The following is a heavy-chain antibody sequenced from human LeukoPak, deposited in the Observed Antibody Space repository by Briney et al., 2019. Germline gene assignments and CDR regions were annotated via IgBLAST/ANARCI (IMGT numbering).Heavy chain of an antibody. J-gene: IGHJ6*04. CDR2: ISSSSSYI. CDR1: GFTFSSYC. Sequence: RGSLRLSCAASGFTFSSYCMSWVRQAAGEGLEWVGSISSSSSYIYYADSVKGRFTIATDKSTNTPYLQMNTLRAEDTAGYYGAAGGVYSYGQYYYYGMDVWGKGTTVTVSS. D-gene: IGHD5-18*01. CDR3: AAGGVYSYGQYYYYGMDV. V-gene: IGHV3-21*01.